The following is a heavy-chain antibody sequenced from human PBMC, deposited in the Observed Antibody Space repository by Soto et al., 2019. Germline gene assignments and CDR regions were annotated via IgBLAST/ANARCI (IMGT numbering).Heavy chain of an antibody. CDR2: IYYSGST. CDR3: ARRSMVITFGGVIATGWFDP. Sequence: KSSETLSLTCTVSGGSISSSSYYWGWIRQPPGKGLEWIGSIYYSGSTYYNPSLKSRVTISVDTSKNQPSLKLSSVTAADTAVYYCARRSMVITFGGVIATGWFDPWGQGTLVTVSS. D-gene: IGHD3-16*02. CDR1: GGSISSSSYY. J-gene: IGHJ5*02. V-gene: IGHV4-39*01.